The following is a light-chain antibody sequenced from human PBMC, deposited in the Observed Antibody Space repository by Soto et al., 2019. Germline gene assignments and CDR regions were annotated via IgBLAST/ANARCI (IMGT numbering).Light chain of an antibody. CDR2: DAS. V-gene: IGKV1-33*01. J-gene: IGKJ2*01. CDR3: QQFDTLPPA. CDR1: QDISKY. Sequence: DIQMTQSPSSLSASVGDRVTITCQARQDISKYLNWYQLQPGKAPRLLNYDASNVDAEVPSRFSGSGSGTDFTLTISSLQPEDIATYFCQQFDTLPPAFGQGTKLEIK.